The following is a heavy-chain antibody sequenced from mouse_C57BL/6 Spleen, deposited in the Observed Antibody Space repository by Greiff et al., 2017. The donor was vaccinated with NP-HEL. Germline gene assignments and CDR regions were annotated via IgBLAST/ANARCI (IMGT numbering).Heavy chain of an antibody. CDR1: GFTFSDYY. V-gene: IGHV5-12*01. J-gene: IGHJ4*01. CDR2: ISNGGGST. Sequence: EVKLVESGGGLVQPGGSLKLSCAASGFTFSDYYMYWVRQTPEKRLEWVAYISNGGGSTYYPDTVKGRFTISRDNAKNTLYLQMSRLKSEDTAMYYCARQKTWLDYWGQGTSVTVSS. CDR3: ARQKTWLDY.